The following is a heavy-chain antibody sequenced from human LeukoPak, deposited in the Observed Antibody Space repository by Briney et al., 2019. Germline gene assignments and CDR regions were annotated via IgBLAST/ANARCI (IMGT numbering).Heavy chain of an antibody. CDR1: GGSISSSN. Sequence: ETLSLTCAVSGGSISSSNWWSWVRQAPGKGLEWVSAISGSGGSTYYADSVKGRFTISRDNSKNTLYLQMNSLRAEDTAVYYCAKGSGSYTWDYWGQGTLVTVSS. CDR3: AKGSGSYTWDY. V-gene: IGHV3-23*01. J-gene: IGHJ4*02. CDR2: ISGSGGST. D-gene: IGHD1-26*01.